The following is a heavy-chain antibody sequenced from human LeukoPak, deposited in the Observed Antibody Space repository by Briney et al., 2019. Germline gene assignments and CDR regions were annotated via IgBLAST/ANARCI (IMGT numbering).Heavy chain of an antibody. D-gene: IGHD5-18*01. J-gene: IGHJ4*02. V-gene: IGHV3-9*03. CDR2: ISWNSGGI. CDR1: RFTFDDYA. Sequence: GRSLRLSCAASRFTFDDYAMHWVRHAPGKGLEWVSGISWNSGGIGYADSVKGRFTISRDNAKNSLYLQMNSLRAEDMALYFCAKDIGYSYGYGLDYWGQGTLVTVSS. CDR3: AKDIGYSYGYGLDY.